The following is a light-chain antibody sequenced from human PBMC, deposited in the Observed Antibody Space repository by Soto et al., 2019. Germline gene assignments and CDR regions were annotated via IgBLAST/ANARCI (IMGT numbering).Light chain of an antibody. CDR2: KTS. J-gene: IGKJ1*01. CDR3: QHWNDYSWT. Sequence: DIHMTQSPSTLSASVGDRVTITCRASQSISIWLAWYQQKPGKAPNLLIYKTSSIETGVPSRFSGSGSGTEYTLPISSPQPDDFATYYCQHWNDYSWTFGQGAKVEVK. CDR1: QSISIW. V-gene: IGKV1-5*03.